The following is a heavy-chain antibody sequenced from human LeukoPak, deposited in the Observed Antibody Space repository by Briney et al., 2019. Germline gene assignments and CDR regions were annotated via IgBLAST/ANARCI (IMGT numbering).Heavy chain of an antibody. V-gene: IGHV4-34*01. J-gene: IGHJ4*02. CDR2: INHSGST. CDR3: ARGLTYYYGSGSYYVDY. D-gene: IGHD3-10*01. Sequence: SETLSLTCAVYGGSFSVYYWSWIRQPPGKGLEWIGEINHSGSTNYNPSLKSRVTISVDTSKNQFSLKLSSVTAADTAVYYCARGLTYYYGSGSYYVDYWGQGTLVTVSS. CDR1: GGSFSVYY.